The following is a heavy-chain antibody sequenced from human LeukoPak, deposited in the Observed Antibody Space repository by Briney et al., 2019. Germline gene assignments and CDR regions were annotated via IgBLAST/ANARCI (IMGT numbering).Heavy chain of an antibody. J-gene: IGHJ5*02. V-gene: IGHV3-48*01. Sequence: PGGSLRLSCAASGFTFSSYSMNWVRQAPGKGLEWVSYISSSSSTIYYADSVKGRFTISRDNAKNSLYLQMNSLRAEDTAVYYCARGTDQFDPWGQGTLVTVSS. CDR3: ARGTDQFDP. CDR2: ISSSSSTI. CDR1: GFTFSSYS.